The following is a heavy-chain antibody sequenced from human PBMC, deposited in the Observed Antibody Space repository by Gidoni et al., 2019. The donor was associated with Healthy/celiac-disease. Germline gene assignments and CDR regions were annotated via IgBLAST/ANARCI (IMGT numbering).Heavy chain of an antibody. D-gene: IGHD2-8*01. CDR2: IYTSGST. CDR3: ASSSAMGWFDP. Sequence: QVQLQESGPGLVKPSETLSLSCTVSGGSSSRYYWSWIRQPAGKGMEWIGRIYTSGSTNYNPSLKSLVTMSVDTSKNPFSLKLSSVTAADTAVYYCASSSAMGWFDPWGQGTLVTVSS. J-gene: IGHJ5*02. CDR1: GGSSSRYY. V-gene: IGHV4-4*07.